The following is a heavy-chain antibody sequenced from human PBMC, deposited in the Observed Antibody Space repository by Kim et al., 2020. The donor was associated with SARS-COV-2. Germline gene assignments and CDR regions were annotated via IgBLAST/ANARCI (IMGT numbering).Heavy chain of an antibody. J-gene: IGHJ6*02. D-gene: IGHD2-15*01. CDR1: GGSFSGYY. Sequence: SETLSLTCAVYGGSFSGYYWSWIRQPPGKGLEWIGEINHSGSTNYNPSLKSRVTISVDTSKNQFSLKLSSVTAVDTAVYYCAREGGDCSGGSCHQLPYGMDVWGQGTTVTVSS. CDR3: AREGGDCSGGSCHQLPYGMDV. V-gene: IGHV4-34*01. CDR2: INHSGST.